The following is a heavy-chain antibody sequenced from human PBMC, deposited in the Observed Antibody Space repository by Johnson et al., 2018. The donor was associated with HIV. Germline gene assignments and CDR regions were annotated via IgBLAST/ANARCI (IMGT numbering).Heavy chain of an antibody. CDR3: ARDITAARPSAFDI. Sequence: QMQLVESGGGVVQPGTSLRLSCAASGFRFSTYALHWVRQTPGKGLEWVSVISDDGNNIYYADSVRGRFTISRDNSKNTLYLQMNSLRAEDTAVYYCARDITAARPSAFDIWGQGTMVTVSS. V-gene: IGHV3-30*01. CDR1: GFRFSTYA. J-gene: IGHJ3*02. CDR2: ISDDGNNI. D-gene: IGHD6-6*01.